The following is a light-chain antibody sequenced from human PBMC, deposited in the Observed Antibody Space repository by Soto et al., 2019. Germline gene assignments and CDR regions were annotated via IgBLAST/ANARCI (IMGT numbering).Light chain of an antibody. CDR3: CSYAGSSTPVV. J-gene: IGLJ2*01. CDR2: EVS. CDR1: SSDVGSYNL. V-gene: IGLV2-23*02. Sequence: QSVLTQPASVSGSPGQSITISCTGTSSDVGSYNLVSWYQQPPGKAPKLMIYEVSKRPSVVSNRFSGSKSGNTASLTISGLQAEDEADYYCCSYAGSSTPVVFGGGTKLTVL.